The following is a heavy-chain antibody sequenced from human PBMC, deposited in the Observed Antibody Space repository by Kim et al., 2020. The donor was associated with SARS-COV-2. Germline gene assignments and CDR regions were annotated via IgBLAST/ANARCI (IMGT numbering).Heavy chain of an antibody. CDR3: ARVSLGSSSWYYFDY. Sequence: ESLTGRFTISRANAKNSLYLQRNSLRADDTAVYYCARVSLGSSSWYYFDYWGQGTLVTVSS. J-gene: IGHJ4*02. V-gene: IGHV3-11*05. D-gene: IGHD6-13*01.